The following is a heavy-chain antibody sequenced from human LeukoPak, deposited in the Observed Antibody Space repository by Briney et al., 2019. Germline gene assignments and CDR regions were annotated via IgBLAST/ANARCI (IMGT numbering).Heavy chain of an antibody. Sequence: GASVKVSCKAYGYTFTRYSITWFRQAPGQGLEWMGWIGGYNGDTKYPQKFQDRVTVTTDTSSTTVYMELRSLRSDDTAVYYCARDITGGEDYWGQGTLVTVSS. CDR1: GYTFTRYS. J-gene: IGHJ4*02. CDR3: ARDITGGEDY. CDR2: IGGYNGDT. D-gene: IGHD1-20*01. V-gene: IGHV1-18*01.